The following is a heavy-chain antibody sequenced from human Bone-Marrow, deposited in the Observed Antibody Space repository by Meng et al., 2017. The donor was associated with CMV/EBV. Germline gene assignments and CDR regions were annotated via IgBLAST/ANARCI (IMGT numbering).Heavy chain of an antibody. CDR1: GFTLRRYW. J-gene: IGHJ4*02. V-gene: IGHV3-74*03. CDR3: ARDLGGYPLDY. CDR2: IDSDGRDI. Sequence: EVQLVESGGGLVQPGGSLRLSCAVSGFTLRRYWMHWVRQAPGKGLEWVSRIDSDGRDITYADSVRGRFTISRDDAKNTLYLQMNSLRAEDTAVYYCARDLGGYPLDYWGQGTLVTVSS. D-gene: IGHD3-16*02.